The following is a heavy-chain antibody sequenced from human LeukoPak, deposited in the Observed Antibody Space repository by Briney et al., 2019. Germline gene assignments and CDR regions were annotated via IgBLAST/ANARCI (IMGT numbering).Heavy chain of an antibody. Sequence: GASVKVSCKASGYSFTTHGFSWLRQAPGQGLEWMGWISTKGNTNYAQNLQGRVTLTTDTSTNTAYMELMSLRSDDTAMYYCAKCLRGGSSATCYDAFDIRGQGTMVTVSS. D-gene: IGHD2-2*01. J-gene: IGHJ3*02. CDR2: ISTKGNT. CDR1: GYSFTTHG. V-gene: IGHV1-18*01. CDR3: AKCLRGGSSATCYDAFDI.